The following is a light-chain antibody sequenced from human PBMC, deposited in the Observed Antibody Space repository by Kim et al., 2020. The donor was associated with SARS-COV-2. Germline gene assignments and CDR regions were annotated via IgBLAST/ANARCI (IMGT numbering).Light chain of an antibody. CDR2: GAS. CDR3: QQYENWYS. Sequence: LSVSPWKRATLSCGASQSVTSNLAWYQKRPGQAPRLLNSGASTRVTGIPARFSGSGSGTEFTLTISSLQSEDFAVYYCQQYENWYSFGQGTKLEI. J-gene: IGKJ2*03. V-gene: IGKV3-15*01. CDR1: QSVTSN.